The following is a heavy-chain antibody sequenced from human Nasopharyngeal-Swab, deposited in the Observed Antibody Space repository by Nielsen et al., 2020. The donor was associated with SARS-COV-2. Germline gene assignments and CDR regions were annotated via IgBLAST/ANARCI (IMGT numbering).Heavy chain of an antibody. J-gene: IGHJ5*02. CDR3: ARGEPWKEWFDP. CDR2: IYYSGST. V-gene: IGHV4-39*07. Sequence: VRQMPGKGLEWIGSIYYSGSTYYNPSLKSRVTISVDTSKNQFSLKLSSVTAADTAVYYCARGEPWKEWFDPWGQGTLVTVSS. D-gene: IGHD1-1*01.